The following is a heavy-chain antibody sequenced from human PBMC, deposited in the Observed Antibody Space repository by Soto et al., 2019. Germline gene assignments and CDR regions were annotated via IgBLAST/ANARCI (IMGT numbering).Heavy chain of an antibody. J-gene: IGHJ5*02. Sequence: QVQLVQSGAEVKKPGSSVKVSCKASGGTFSSYAISWVRQAPGQGLEGVGGTVPIFGPANYAQKFQGRVTITADKSTSTAYMELSSMRSEDTAVYYCARYSSSSETNWFDPWGQGTLVTVSS. CDR2: TVPIFGPA. D-gene: IGHD6-6*01. V-gene: IGHV1-69*06. CDR1: GGTFSSYA. CDR3: ARYSSSSETNWFDP.